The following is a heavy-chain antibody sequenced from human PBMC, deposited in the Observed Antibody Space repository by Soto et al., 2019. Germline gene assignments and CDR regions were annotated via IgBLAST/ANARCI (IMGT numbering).Heavy chain of an antibody. D-gene: IGHD2-15*01. CDR1: GVSISSSSYY. J-gene: IGHJ4*02. Sequence: SETLSLTCTVSGVSISSSSYYWGWIRQPPGRGLEWIGSIYYSGSTYYNPSLKSRVTISVDTSKNQFSLKLSSVTAADTAVYYCARHTPAISISDHWGQGTLVTVSS. V-gene: IGHV4-39*01. CDR3: ARHTPAISISDH. CDR2: IYYSGST.